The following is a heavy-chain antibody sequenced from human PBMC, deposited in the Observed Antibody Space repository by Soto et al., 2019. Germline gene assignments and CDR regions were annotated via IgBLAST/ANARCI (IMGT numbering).Heavy chain of an antibody. D-gene: IGHD4-4*01. V-gene: IGHV3-74*01. J-gene: IGHJ4*02. CDR1: GFTFNNYW. Sequence: PGGSLRLSCAASGFTFNNYWMHWVRQDPGKGLVWVSHISSDGSSTNYANSVKGRFAISRDNAKNTLYLQMNSLRAEDTAVYYCAAMATVTTDDSYWGQGTLVTVSS. CDR3: AAMATVTTDDSY. CDR2: ISSDGSST.